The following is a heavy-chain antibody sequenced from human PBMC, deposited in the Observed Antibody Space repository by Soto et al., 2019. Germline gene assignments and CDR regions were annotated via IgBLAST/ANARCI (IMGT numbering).Heavy chain of an antibody. CDR3: AHKRDVSRGFKY. V-gene: IGHV2-5*02. J-gene: IGHJ4*02. Sequence: QIMLKESGPTLVKPTQTLTLTCTFSGFSLSINGVAVGWIRQPPGQALEWLALIYWDDDQRYNPSLKNRLTITKDTSRNQVVLTMTNMDPVDTATYYCAHKRDVSRGFKYWGQGTLVTVSS. CDR1: GFSLSINGVA. CDR2: IYWDDDQ. D-gene: IGHD3-10*01.